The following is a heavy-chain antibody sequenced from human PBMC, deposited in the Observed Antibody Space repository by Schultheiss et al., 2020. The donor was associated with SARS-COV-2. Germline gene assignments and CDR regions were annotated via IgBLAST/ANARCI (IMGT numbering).Heavy chain of an antibody. V-gene: IGHV3-9*01. J-gene: IGHJ6*02. D-gene: IGHD3-16*01. CDR2: ISWNSGSI. Sequence: SLKISCAASGFTFDDYAMHWVRQAPGKGLEWVSGISWNSGSIGYADSVKGRFTISRDNAKNSLYLQMNSLRAEDTAVYYCARDRGGTYYYGMDVWGQGTTVTVSS. CDR3: ARDRGGTYYYGMDV. CDR1: GFTFDDYA.